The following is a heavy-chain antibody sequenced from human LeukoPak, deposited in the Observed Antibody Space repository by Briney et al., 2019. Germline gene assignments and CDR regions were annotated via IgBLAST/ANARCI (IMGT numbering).Heavy chain of an antibody. J-gene: IGHJ4*02. Sequence: PGGSLRLSCAASGFMFTDYYMSWFRQTPGKGLEWLSYISPSSAYTNFADSVKGRFTISRDNAKNSLYLPMNSLRVEDTAVYYCARDLVAAATTGGYYFEYWGQGTLVTVSS. CDR1: GFMFTDYY. CDR2: ISPSSAYT. D-gene: IGHD6-25*01. CDR3: ARDLVAAATTGGYYFEY. V-gene: IGHV3-11*05.